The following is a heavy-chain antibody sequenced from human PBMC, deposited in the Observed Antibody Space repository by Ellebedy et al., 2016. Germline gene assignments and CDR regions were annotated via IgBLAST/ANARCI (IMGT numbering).Heavy chain of an antibody. J-gene: IGHJ3*02. CDR2: IYHSGST. CDR3: ARNTGYSSGWATDDNAFDI. D-gene: IGHD6-19*01. V-gene: IGHV4-30-2*01. CDR1: GGSISSGGYS. Sequence: SETLSLTCAVSGGSISSGGYSWSWIRQPPGKGLEWIGYIYHSGSTYYNPSLKSRVTISVDRSKNQFSLKLSSVTAADTAVYYCARNTGYSSGWATDDNAFDIWGQGTMVTVSS.